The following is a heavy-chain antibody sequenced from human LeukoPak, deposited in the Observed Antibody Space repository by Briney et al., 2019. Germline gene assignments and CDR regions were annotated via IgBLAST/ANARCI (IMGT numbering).Heavy chain of an antibody. V-gene: IGHV3-11*01. D-gene: IGHD3-22*01. Sequence: SGGSLRLSCAASGFTFSDYYMSWIRQAPGEGLEWVSYISSSGSSIYNADSVKGRFTISRDNAKNSLYLQMNSLRAEDTAVYYCVRDIHYYDSSGYDYWGQGTLVTVSS. CDR3: VRDIHYYDSSGYDY. J-gene: IGHJ4*02. CDR2: ISSSGSSI. CDR1: GFTFSDYY.